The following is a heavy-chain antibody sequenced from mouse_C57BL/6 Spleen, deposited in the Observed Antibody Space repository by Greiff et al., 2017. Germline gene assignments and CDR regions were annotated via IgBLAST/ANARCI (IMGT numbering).Heavy chain of an antibody. V-gene: IGHV1-26*01. CDR2: INPNNGGT. J-gene: IGHJ3*01. CDR1: GYTFTDYY. CDR3: ARGWVYYGSRPFGD. Sequence: EVQLQQSGPELVKPGASVKISCKASGYTFTDYYMNWVKQSHGKSLEWIGDINPNNGGTSYNQKFKGKATLTVDKSSSTAYMELRSLTSEDSAVYYCARGWVYYGSRPFGDWGKGALVTVSA. D-gene: IGHD1-1*01.